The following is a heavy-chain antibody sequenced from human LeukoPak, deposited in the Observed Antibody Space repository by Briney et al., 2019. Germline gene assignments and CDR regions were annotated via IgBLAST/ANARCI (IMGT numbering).Heavy chain of an antibody. CDR1: GFTFSSYG. CDR3: AKGGSYYDY. J-gene: IGHJ4*02. V-gene: IGHV3-30*18. CDR2: ISYDGSNK. D-gene: IGHD3-16*01. Sequence: GRSLRLSCAASGFTFSSYGMHWVRQAPGKGLEWVAVISYDGSNKYYADSVKGRFTISRDNSKNTLYLQMNSLGAEDTAVYYCAKGGSYYDYWGQGTLVTVSS.